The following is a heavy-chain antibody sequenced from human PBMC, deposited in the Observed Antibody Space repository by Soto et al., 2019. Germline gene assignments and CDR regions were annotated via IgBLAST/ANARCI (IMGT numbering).Heavy chain of an antibody. CDR3: ASGVAVDGMEV. CDR2: TYYRSKWYI. J-gene: IGHJ6*02. Sequence: SQTLSLTCATSGDSVSSNTAAGNWIRQSPSRGLEWLGRTYYRSKWYIDYAVSMKSRITITPDTSKNQFSLQLNSMTHGDTAVYYCASGVAVDGMEVWGQGTTVTVSS. D-gene: IGHD6-19*01. V-gene: IGHV6-1*01. CDR1: GDSVSSNTAA.